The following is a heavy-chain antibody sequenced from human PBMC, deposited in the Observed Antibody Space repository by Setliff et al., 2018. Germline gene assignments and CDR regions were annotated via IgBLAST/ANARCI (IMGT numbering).Heavy chain of an antibody. Sequence: SETLSLTCTVSGGSISSSLYYWGWIRQPPGKGLEWIGSIYYSGSTNCNPSLKGRVTISVDTSKNQFSLKLSSVTAADTAVYYCARGAGYSSRWYIYYYGMDVWGQGTTVTVSS. CDR2: IYYSGST. J-gene: IGHJ6*02. V-gene: IGHV4-39*07. D-gene: IGHD6-13*01. CDR3: ARGAGYSSRWYIYYYGMDV. CDR1: GGSISSSLYY.